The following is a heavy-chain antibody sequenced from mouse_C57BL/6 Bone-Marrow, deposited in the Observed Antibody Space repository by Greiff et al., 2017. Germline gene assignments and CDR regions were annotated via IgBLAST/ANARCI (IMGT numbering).Heavy chain of an antibody. CDR3: ARHSSGYVLFAY. D-gene: IGHD3-2*02. CDR2: INPSNGGT. J-gene: IGHJ3*01. CDR1: GYTFTSYW. Sequence: QVQLQQPGTELVKPGASVKLSCKASGYTFTSYWLHWVQQRPGQGLEWLGNINPSNGGTNYNEKFKSKATLTVDKSSSTAYMQLRSLTSEDSAVYCCARHSSGYVLFAYWGQGTLVTVSA. V-gene: IGHV1-53*01.